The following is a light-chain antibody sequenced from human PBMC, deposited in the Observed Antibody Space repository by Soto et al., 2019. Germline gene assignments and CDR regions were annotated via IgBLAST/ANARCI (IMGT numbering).Light chain of an antibody. CDR2: DVS. CDR3: SSYTSSSTRV. CDR1: SNDVGGYNY. J-gene: IGLJ2*01. V-gene: IGLV2-14*01. Sequence: QSALTQPASVSGSPGQSITISCTGTSNDVGGYNYVSWYQQHPGKAPKLMISDVSNRPSGVSNRFSDSKSCNTSSLTISGLQAEDGADYYCSSYTSSSTRVFGEGTQLTVL.